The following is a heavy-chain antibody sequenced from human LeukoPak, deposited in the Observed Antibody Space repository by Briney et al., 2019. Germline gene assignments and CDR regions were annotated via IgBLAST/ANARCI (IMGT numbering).Heavy chain of an antibody. D-gene: IGHD3-16*01. V-gene: IGHV3-30*04. J-gene: IGHJ4*02. CDR1: GFTFRTYA. CDR2: ISYDGSNK. CDR3: AREGGGY. Sequence: GGSLRLSCAASGFTFRTYAMHWVRQAPGKGLEWVAVISYDGSNKYYADSVKGRFTISRDNSKNTLYLQMNSLRAEDTAVYYCAREGGGYWGQGTLVTVSS.